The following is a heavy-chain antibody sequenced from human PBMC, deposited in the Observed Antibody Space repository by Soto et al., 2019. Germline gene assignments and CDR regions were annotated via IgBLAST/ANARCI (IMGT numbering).Heavy chain of an antibody. CDR3: AKDRSSGSPYYGMDF. Sequence: PGGSLRLSCAASGFTFGDYAMHRVRQVPGKGLEWVSGFKWNSGDVGYADSVKGRFTISRDNARNSLYLQMNSLRPEDTAVYYCAKDRSSGSPYYGMDFWGQGTMVTVSS. D-gene: IGHD3-10*01. J-gene: IGHJ6*02. CDR2: FKWNSGDV. CDR1: GFTFGDYA. V-gene: IGHV3-9*01.